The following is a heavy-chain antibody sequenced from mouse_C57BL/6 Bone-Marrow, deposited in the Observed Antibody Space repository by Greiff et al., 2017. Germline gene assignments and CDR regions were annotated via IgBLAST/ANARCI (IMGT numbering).Heavy chain of an antibody. CDR2: IDPSDSYT. V-gene: IGHV1-59*01. Sequence: QVQLKQPGAELVRPGTSVKLSCKASGYTFTSYWMHWVKQRPGQGLEWIGVIDPSDSYTNYNQKFKGKATLTVDTSSSTAYMQRSSLTSEDSAVYYCARSNYYGSSYWYFDVWGTGTTVTVSS. D-gene: IGHD1-1*01. J-gene: IGHJ1*03. CDR1: GYTFTSYW. CDR3: ARSNYYGSSYWYFDV.